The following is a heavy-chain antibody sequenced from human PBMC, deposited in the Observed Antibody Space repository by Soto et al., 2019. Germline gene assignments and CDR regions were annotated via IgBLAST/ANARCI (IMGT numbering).Heavy chain of an antibody. CDR2: INPATGAA. Sequence: QLHLVQSGAVVKKPGASVTVSCSASGYPVTAYYMHWVRQAPGRGLGWMGGINPATGAAKYTQTFQGRVTMTRDTSPSKGFMELSGLTSEDTAVFYCARGGGVGVAGSAAFDMWGQGTLVTVSS. CDR3: ARGGGVGVAGSAAFDM. CDR1: GYPVTAYY. J-gene: IGHJ3*02. D-gene: IGHD3-3*01. V-gene: IGHV1-2*02.